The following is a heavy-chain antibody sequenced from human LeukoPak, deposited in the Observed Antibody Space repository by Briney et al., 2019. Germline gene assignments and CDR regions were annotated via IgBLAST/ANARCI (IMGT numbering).Heavy chain of an antibody. CDR1: GLTVSNNY. D-gene: IGHD3-9*01. J-gene: IGHJ4*02. V-gene: IGHV3-53*01. Sequence: GGSLRLSCAASGLTVSNNYMSWVRQAPGKGLEWVSVIYSGGSTYYADSVKGRFTISRDNSKNTLYLQMNSLRAEDTAVYYCADSPLRYIPLGWGQGTLVTVSS. CDR3: ADSPLRYIPLG. CDR2: IYSGGST.